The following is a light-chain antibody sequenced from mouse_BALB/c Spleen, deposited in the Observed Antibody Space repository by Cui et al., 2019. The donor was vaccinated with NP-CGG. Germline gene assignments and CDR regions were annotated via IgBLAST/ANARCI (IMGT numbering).Light chain of an antibody. CDR3: ALWYSNHWV. J-gene: IGLJ1*01. CDR1: TGTVTTSNY. V-gene: IGLV1*01. CDR2: GTN. Sequence: QAVVTLESALPTSPGETVTPTCRSSTGTVTTSNYANWVQEKPDHLFTGIIGGTNNRAPGVPARFSGSLIGDKAALTITGAQTEDETIYFCALWYSNHWVFGGGTKLTVL.